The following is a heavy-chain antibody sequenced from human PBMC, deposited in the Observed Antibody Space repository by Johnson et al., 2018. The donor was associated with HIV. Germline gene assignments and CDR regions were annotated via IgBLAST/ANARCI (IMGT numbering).Heavy chain of an antibody. J-gene: IGHJ3*02. CDR3: ARVVGTSQGDAFDI. Sequence: QVKLVESGGGVVQPGRSLRLSCAASGFTFSSYAMHWVRQAPGKGLEWVAVISYDGNNKYYADSVKGRFTISRDNSKNTLYLQMNSLRGGDTAFYYCARVVGTSQGDAFDIGGQGTLVTVSS. CDR1: GFTFSSYA. V-gene: IGHV3-30-3*01. CDR2: ISYDGNNK.